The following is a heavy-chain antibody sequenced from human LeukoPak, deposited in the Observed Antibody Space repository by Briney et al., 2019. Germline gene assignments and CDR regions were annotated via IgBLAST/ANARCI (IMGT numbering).Heavy chain of an antibody. CDR3: AKAGSSGYRYYFDY. CDR1: GFTFSSYA. J-gene: IGHJ4*02. V-gene: IGHV3-23*01. Sequence: GGSLRLSCGASGFTFSSYAMSWVRQAPGKGLEWVSAISSSGGLAYYADSVKGRFTMSRDNSENTLFLQMNSLRADDTALYYCAKAGSSGYRYYFDYWGQGILVTVSS. D-gene: IGHD3-22*01. CDR2: ISSSGGLA.